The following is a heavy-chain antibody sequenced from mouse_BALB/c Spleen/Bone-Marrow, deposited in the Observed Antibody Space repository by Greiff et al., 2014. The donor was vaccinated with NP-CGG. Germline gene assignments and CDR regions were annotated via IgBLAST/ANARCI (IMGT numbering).Heavy chain of an antibody. D-gene: IGHD4-1*01. CDR1: GFSLTDYG. J-gene: IGHJ2*01. CDR3: AKLTWDEGDY. Sequence: VQLQQSGPGLVAPSQSLSITCTVSGFSLTDYGVSWISQPPGKGLEWLGVIWGAGITYYNSALKSRLSISKDNSKSQVFLKMNSLQTDDTAMYYCAKLTWDEGDYWGQGTTLTVSS. V-gene: IGHV2-6-5*01. CDR2: IWGAGIT.